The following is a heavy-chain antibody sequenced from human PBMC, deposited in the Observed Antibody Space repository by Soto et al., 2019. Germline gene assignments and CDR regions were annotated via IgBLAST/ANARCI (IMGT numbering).Heavy chain of an antibody. V-gene: IGHV4-59*08. J-gene: IGHJ4*02. CDR1: GGSITTYY. D-gene: IGHD4-17*01. Sequence: SETLSLTSTDPGGSITTYYWGWIRQPPGKGLEWIGYIYYSGSTNYNPSLKSRVTISVDTSKNQFSLKLSSVTAADTAVYYCARRYGPGFDYWGQGTLVTVS. CDR3: ARRYGPGFDY. CDR2: IYYSGST.